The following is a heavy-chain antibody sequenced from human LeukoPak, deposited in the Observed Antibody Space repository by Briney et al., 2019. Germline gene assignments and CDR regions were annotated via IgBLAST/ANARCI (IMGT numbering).Heavy chain of an antibody. Sequence: GGSLRLSCAASGFTFSSYGMHWVRQASGKGLEWVAVISYDGSNKYYADSVKGRFTISRDNSKNTLYLQMNSLRAEDTAVYYCAKQTINSGYDMEYYFDYWGQGTLVTVSS. V-gene: IGHV3-30*18. CDR3: AKQTINSGYDMEYYFDY. CDR1: GFTFSSYG. J-gene: IGHJ4*02. CDR2: ISYDGSNK. D-gene: IGHD5-12*01.